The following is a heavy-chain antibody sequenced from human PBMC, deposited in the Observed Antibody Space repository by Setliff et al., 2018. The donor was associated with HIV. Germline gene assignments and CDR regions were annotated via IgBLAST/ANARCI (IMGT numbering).Heavy chain of an antibody. CDR2: IYTSGSN. J-gene: IGHJ5*02. V-gene: IGHV4-61*09. Sequence: SETLSLTCTVSGGSISSGSYYWSWVRQPAGKGLEWIGHIYTSGSNNYNPSLKSRVTISVDTSKNQFSLKLSSVTAADTAVYYCARGNNGYYYDSSGYYHWGQGTLVTVSS. D-gene: IGHD3-22*01. CDR1: GGSISSGSYY. CDR3: ARGNNGYYYDSSGYYH.